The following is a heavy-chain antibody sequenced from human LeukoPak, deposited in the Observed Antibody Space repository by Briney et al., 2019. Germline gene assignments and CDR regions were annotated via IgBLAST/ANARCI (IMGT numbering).Heavy chain of an antibody. CDR3: ARRNDILTGYYYYYGMDV. Sequence: SETLSLTCTVSGGSISSYYWSWIRQPPGKGLEWIGYIYYSGSTNYNPSLKSRVTISVDTSKNQFSLKLSSVTAADTAVYYCARRNDILTGYYYYYGMDVWGQGTTVTVSS. V-gene: IGHV4-59*08. CDR2: IYYSGST. D-gene: IGHD3-9*01. CDR1: GGSISSYY. J-gene: IGHJ6*02.